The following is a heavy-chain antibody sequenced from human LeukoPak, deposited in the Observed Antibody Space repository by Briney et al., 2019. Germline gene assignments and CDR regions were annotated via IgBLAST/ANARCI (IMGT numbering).Heavy chain of an antibody. Sequence: ASVKVSCKVSGYTLTGFSMRWVRQAPGKGLEWMGGFDPEDGETIYAQKFQGRVTMTEDTSTDTAYMELSSLRSEDTAVYYCATRANYYYGMDVWGQGTTVTVSS. D-gene: IGHD1-26*01. CDR1: GYTLTGFS. CDR2: FDPEDGET. CDR3: ATRANYYYGMDV. V-gene: IGHV1-24*01. J-gene: IGHJ6*02.